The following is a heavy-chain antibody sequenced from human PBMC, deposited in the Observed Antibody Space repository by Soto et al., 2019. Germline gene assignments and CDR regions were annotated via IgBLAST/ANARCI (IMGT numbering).Heavy chain of an antibody. D-gene: IGHD3-22*01. J-gene: IGHJ4*02. CDR3: AGHTSDDSSGELDY. V-gene: IGHV1-69*02. CDR1: GGTFSSYT. Sequence: QVQLVQSGAEVKKPGSSVKVSCKASGGTFSSYTISWVRQAPGQGLEWMGRIIPILGIANYAQKFQGRVTSTADKSTSTGYMELSSLRSEDTAVYYWAGHTSDDSSGELDYWGQGALVTVSS. CDR2: IIPILGIA.